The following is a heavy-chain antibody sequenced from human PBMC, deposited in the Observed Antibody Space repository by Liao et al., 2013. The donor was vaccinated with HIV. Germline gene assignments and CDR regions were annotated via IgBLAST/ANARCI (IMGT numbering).Heavy chain of an antibody. V-gene: IGHV4-59*01. CDR3: TRGAYEDKIWKGYYMQGVLDS. Sequence: QVQLQESGPGLVRPSETLSLTCTVSGGSIGSYYWSWVRQSPGKGLEWIGDIVYSGTTHYNPSLKSRVTMSVDTSKKQFSLQLSSVTAADTAVYYCTRGAYEDKIWKGYYMQGVLDSWGQGAPSSSPQ. CDR1: GGSIGSYY. J-gene: IGHJ4*02. D-gene: IGHD3-3*01. CDR2: IVYSGTT.